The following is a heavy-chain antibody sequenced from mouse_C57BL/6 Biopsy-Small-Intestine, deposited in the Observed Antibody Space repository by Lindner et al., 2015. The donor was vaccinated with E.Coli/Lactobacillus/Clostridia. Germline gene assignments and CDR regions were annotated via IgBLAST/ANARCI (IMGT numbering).Heavy chain of an antibody. CDR1: GYTFTSYW. Sequence: VQLQESGAELVMPGASVKLSCKASGYTFTSYWMHWVKQRPGQGLEWIGEIDPSDSYTNYNQKFKGKSTLTVDKSSSTAYMQLSSLTSEDSAVYYCARIYGNYFDYWGQGTTLTVSS. V-gene: IGHV1-69*01. D-gene: IGHD2-1*01. CDR2: IDPSDSYT. J-gene: IGHJ2*01. CDR3: ARIYGNYFDY.